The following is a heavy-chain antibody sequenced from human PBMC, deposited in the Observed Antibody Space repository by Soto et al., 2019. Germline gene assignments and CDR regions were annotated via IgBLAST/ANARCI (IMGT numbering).Heavy chain of an antibody. CDR1: GYTFTNYY. CDR3: AKDHGRGCYFDY. Sequence: QVQLVQSGAEVKKPGASVKVSCKASGYTFTNYYMHWVRQAPGQGLEWMGIINPSGGSTSYAQKFQGRVTMTRDTSTSTVFMELSSLRSEDTAVYYCAKDHGRGCYFDYWGQGTLVTVSS. CDR2: INPSGGST. V-gene: IGHV1-46*01. J-gene: IGHJ4*02. D-gene: IGHD1-26*01.